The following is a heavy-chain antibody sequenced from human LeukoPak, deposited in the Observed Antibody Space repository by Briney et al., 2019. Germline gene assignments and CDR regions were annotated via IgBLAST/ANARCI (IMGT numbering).Heavy chain of an antibody. D-gene: IGHD5-12*01. CDR3: ASPSGEHSGYFPFDY. Sequence: SETLSLTCTVSGGSISSSSYYWGWIRQPPGKGLEWIGSIYYSGSTYFNPSLKSRVTISVDTSKNQFSLKLSSVTAADTAVYYCASPSGEHSGYFPFDYWGQGTLVTVSS. J-gene: IGHJ4*02. V-gene: IGHV4-39*07. CDR1: GGSISSSSYY. CDR2: IYYSGST.